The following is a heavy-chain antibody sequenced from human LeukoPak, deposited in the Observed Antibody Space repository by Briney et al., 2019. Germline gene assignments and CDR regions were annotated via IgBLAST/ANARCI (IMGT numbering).Heavy chain of an antibody. CDR3: AKCSGGNCYHSDDH. CDR2: ISSGSRYI. J-gene: IGHJ5*02. D-gene: IGHD2-15*01. V-gene: IGHV3-21*01. CDR1: GFTFSSYS. Sequence: GGSLRLSCAASGFTFSSYSMSWVRQAPGKGLEWVSSISSGSRYIYYADSVKGRFTISRDNAKDSLYLQMNSLRAEDTAVYYCAKCSGGNCYHSDDHWGQGTLVTVSP.